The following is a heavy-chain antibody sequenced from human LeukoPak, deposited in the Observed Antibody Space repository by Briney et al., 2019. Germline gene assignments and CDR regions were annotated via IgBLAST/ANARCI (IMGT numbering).Heavy chain of an antibody. Sequence: GDSLKISCKGSGYNFAKYWIGWVRQMPGKGLEWMGITYPGDSDTRYSPSFQGQVTISADRSINTAYLQWSSLEASDTAIYYCARLSGTTKPYYYYFAMDVWGQGTTVTVSS. J-gene: IGHJ6*02. D-gene: IGHD1-20*01. V-gene: IGHV5-51*01. CDR2: TYPGDSDT. CDR1: GYNFAKYW. CDR3: ARLSGTTKPYYYYFAMDV.